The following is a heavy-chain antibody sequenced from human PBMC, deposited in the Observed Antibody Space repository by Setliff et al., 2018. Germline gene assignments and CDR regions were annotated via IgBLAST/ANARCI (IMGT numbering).Heavy chain of an antibody. CDR1: GFTFSSYN. CDR2: IKQDGSEK. D-gene: IGHD3-16*01. CDR3: ARDGGEY. V-gene: IGHV3-7*01. J-gene: IGHJ4*02. Sequence: GGSLRLSCAASGFTFSSYNMNWVRQAPGKGLEWVANIKQDGSEKYYVDSVKGRFTISRDNAKNSLYLQMNSLRAEDTAVYYCARDGGEYWGQGTLVTVSS.